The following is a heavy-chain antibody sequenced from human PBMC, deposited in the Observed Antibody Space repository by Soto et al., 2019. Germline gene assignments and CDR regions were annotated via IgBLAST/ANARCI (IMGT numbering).Heavy chain of an antibody. CDR1: GFTFSNYG. J-gene: IGHJ4*02. CDR3: ARDCSSTSCYGGHFDY. D-gene: IGHD2-2*01. V-gene: IGHV3-21*01. Sequence: EVQLVESGGGLVKPGGSLRLSCAASGFTFSNYGMNWVRQAPGKGLEWVSSISSSGNYMYYADSVKGRFTISRDNAKNSLYPQMNSLRAEDTAVYYCARDCSSTSCYGGHFDYWGQGTLVTVSS. CDR2: ISSSGNYM.